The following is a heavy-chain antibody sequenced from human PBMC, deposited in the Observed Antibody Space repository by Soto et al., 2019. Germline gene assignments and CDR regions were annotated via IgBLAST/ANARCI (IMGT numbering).Heavy chain of an antibody. Sequence: QVQLVQSGAEVKKPGSSVKVSCKASGGTFTDYTITWLRQAPGQGLEWMGRIIPVLDLTNYAQKFQGRVTFTXXKSTTTSYMELSGLTSEDTAVYYCAKKLGPSAFDLWGRGTLVTVSS. CDR2: IIPVLDLT. D-gene: IGHD1-26*01. CDR3: AKKLGPSAFDL. CDR1: GGTFTDYT. V-gene: IGHV1-69*02. J-gene: IGHJ2*01.